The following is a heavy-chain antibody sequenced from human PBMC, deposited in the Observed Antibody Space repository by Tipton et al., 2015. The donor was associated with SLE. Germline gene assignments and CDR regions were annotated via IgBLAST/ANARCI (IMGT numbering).Heavy chain of an antibody. CDR1: GGSISSADYY. CDR3: ARELAGGFDY. Sequence: TLSLTCTVSGGSISSADYYWSWIRQPAGKGLEWIGYIYISGRTNYNPSLNSRVTISLDTSKNQFSLKLSSVTAADTAVYYCARELAGGFDYWGQGTLVTVSS. V-gene: IGHV4-61*09. J-gene: IGHJ4*02. D-gene: IGHD3-10*01. CDR2: IYISGRT.